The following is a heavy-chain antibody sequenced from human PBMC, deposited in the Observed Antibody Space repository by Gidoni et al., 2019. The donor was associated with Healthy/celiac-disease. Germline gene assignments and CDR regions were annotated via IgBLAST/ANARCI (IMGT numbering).Heavy chain of an antibody. CDR1: GGSFSGYY. V-gene: IGHV4-34*01. CDR2: INHSGST. CDR3: ARGQSGYAIRRPKPLDY. J-gene: IGHJ4*02. Sequence: QVQLQQWGAGLLKPSETLSLTCAVYGGSFSGYYWSWIRQPPGKGLEWIGEINHSGSTNYNPSLKSRVTISVDTSKNQFSLKLSSVTAADTAVYYCARGQSGYAIRRPKPLDYWGQGTLVTVSS. D-gene: IGHD5-12*01.